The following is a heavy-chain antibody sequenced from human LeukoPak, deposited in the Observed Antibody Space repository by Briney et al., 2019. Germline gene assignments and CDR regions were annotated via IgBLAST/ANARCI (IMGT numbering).Heavy chain of an antibody. Sequence: GASVKVSCKASGHTFTSYDINWVRQATGQGLEWMGWMNPNSGNTGYAQKFQGRVTITRNTSISTAYMELSSLRSEDTAVYYCARQPGYSGYDYDYWGQGTLVTVSS. CDR2: MNPNSGNT. V-gene: IGHV1-8*03. D-gene: IGHD5-12*01. CDR3: ARQPGYSGYDYDY. CDR1: GHTFTSYD. J-gene: IGHJ4*02.